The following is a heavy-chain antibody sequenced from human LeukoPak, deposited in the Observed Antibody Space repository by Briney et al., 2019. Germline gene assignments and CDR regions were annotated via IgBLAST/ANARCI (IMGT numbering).Heavy chain of an antibody. CDR1: GFTFSSYW. D-gene: IGHD5-18*01. J-gene: IGHJ4*02. CDR3: ARPGYSYGRYFDY. CDR2: INSEGSST. V-gene: IGHV3-74*01. Sequence: PGGSLRLSCAASGFTFSSYWTHWVRQAPGKGLVWFSRINSEGSSTNYEDSAKGRFTIARDNAKNKMYLQMNSLRAEDRAVYYCARPGYSYGRYFDYWGQGTLVTVSS.